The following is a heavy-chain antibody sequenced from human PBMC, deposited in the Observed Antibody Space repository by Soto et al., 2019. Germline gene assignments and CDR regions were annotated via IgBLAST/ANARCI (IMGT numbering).Heavy chain of an antibody. D-gene: IGHD2-15*01. Sequence: QAQLVQSGAEVKKPGASVKVSCQAGGYTFADYGISWVRQAPGQGLEWMGWIGPYNGNTNYAQNLQDRVTMTTDTSTNTAYMALRSLRSDDTALYYCARCYCSVGSCYTCWQFDLWGRGTLLTVSS. CDR2: IGPYNGNT. V-gene: IGHV1-18*01. J-gene: IGHJ2*01. CDR3: ARCYCSVGSCYTCWQFDL. CDR1: GYTFADYG.